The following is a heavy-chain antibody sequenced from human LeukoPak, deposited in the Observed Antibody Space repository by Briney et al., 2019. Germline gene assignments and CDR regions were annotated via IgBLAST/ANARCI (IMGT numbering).Heavy chain of an antibody. CDR1: GYTFTSYG. Sequence: AASVKVSCKASGYTFTSYGISWVRQAPGQGLEWMGWISAYNGNTNYAQKLQGRVTMTTATSTSTAYMELRSLRSDDTAVYYCARYVERGGNWFDPWGQGTLVTVSS. CDR3: ARYVERGGNWFDP. D-gene: IGHD1-1*01. V-gene: IGHV1-18*01. J-gene: IGHJ5*02. CDR2: ISAYNGNT.